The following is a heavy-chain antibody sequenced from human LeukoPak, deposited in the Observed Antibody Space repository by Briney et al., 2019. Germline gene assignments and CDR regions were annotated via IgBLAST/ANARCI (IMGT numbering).Heavy chain of an antibody. J-gene: IGHJ4*02. D-gene: IGHD5-18*01. CDR3: ASLPGDTSMVSDY. CDR1: GGTFSDYT. CDR2: IIPIVDIP. Sequence: SVKVSRKASGGTFSDYTINWVRQAPGQGLEWMGRIIPIVDIPNYAQKFQGRVTITADKSTSTAYMELSSLRSEETAVYYCASLPGDTSMVSDYWGQGTLVTVSS. V-gene: IGHV1-69*02.